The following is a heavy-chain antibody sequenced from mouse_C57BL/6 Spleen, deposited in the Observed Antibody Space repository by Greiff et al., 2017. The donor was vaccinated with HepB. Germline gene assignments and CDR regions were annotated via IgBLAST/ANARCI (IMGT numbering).Heavy chain of an antibody. D-gene: IGHD4-1*01. CDR3: AKNGGLGRGYYAMDY. CDR2: IWRGGST. V-gene: IGHV2-5*01. J-gene: IGHJ4*01. Sequence: QVQLKESGPGLVQPSQSLSITCTVSGFSLTSYGVHWVRQSPGKGLEWLGVIWRGGSTDYNAAFMSRLSITKDNSKSQVFFKMNSLQADDTAIYYCAKNGGLGRGYYAMDYWGQGTSVTVSS. CDR1: GFSLTSYG.